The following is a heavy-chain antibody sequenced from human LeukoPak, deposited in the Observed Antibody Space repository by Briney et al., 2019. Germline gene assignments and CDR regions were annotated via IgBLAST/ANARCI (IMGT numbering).Heavy chain of an antibody. CDR1: GGSISSGGYY. V-gene: IGHV4-31*03. J-gene: IGHJ4*02. D-gene: IGHD2-8*01. Sequence: SQTLSLTCTVSGGSISSGGYYWIWIRQHPGKGLEWIGYIYNSGSTYYNPSLKSRSTISLDTSKNQISLKLSSVIAADTAVYYCSRGYCTNGVCSSDYFDYWGQGTLVTVSS. CDR3: SRGYCTNGVCSSDYFDY. CDR2: IYNSGST.